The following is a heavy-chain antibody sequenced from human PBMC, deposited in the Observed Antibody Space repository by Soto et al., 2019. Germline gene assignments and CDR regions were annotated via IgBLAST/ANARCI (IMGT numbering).Heavy chain of an antibody. D-gene: IGHD6-25*01. J-gene: IGHJ2*01. CDR1: GGTFTSYT. CDR3: ARDPGGDWYVDL. CDR2: IIPMLDVT. V-gene: IGHV1-69*04. Sequence: QVQLVQSGAEVKRPGSSVKVACKASGGTFTSYTFSWVRQAPGQGLEWVGRIIPMLDVTSYAQKFQGRLTITADKTTSTVYMKLSSLKSEDTAPFSGARDPGGDWYVDLWGRGTLVTVSS.